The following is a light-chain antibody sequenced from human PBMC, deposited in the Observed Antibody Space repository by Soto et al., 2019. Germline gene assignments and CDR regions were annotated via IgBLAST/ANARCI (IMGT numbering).Light chain of an antibody. Sequence: DIQMTQSPSSLSASVGDRVTITCRPSQTISTYLNWYQKKQGKAPKLLIYAASSLQSGVPSRFSGSGSGTDFTLTISSLQPEDFATYYCQQSHSIPYTFGQGTKLEIK. CDR2: AAS. CDR3: QQSHSIPYT. J-gene: IGKJ2*01. CDR1: QTISTY. V-gene: IGKV1-39*01.